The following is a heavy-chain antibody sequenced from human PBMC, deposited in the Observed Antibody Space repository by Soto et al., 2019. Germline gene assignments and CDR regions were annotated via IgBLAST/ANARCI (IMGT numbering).Heavy chain of an antibody. CDR2: MNPNSGNT. D-gene: IGHD3-9*01. Sequence: ASVKGSCKASGYTFTSYDINWVRQATGQGLEWMGWMNPNSGNTGYAQKFQGRVTMTRNTSISTAYMELSSLRSEDTAVYYCARSWDILTGDAFDIWGQGTMVTVSS. CDR1: GYTFTSYD. J-gene: IGHJ3*02. V-gene: IGHV1-8*01. CDR3: ARSWDILTGDAFDI.